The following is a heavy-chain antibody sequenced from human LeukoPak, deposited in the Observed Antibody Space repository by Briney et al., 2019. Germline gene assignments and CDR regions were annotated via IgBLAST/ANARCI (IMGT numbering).Heavy chain of an antibody. D-gene: IGHD1/OR15-1a*01. CDR2: ISISSPYT. CDR1: GFTFSDYY. CDR3: ARAFNAKTRTPDS. J-gene: IGHJ4*02. V-gene: IGHV3-11*06. Sequence: GGSLRLSCAASGFTFSDYYMSWMRQAPGKGLEWVSYISISSPYTNYVDSVKGRFTISRDNAKNSLYLQMNSLRAEDTAVYFCARAFNAKTRTPDSWGQGTLVTVSS.